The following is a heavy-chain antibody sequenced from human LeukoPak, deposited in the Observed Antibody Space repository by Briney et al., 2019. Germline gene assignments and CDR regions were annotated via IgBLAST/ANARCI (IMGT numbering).Heavy chain of an antibody. CDR1: GFTFSSYA. Sequence: GASLRLSCAASGFTFSSYAMGWVRQAPGKGLEWVSAISGSGGSTHYADSVKGRFTISRDNSKNTLYLQMNSLRAEDTAVYYCAKGFYDSSGYPEVGVDYWGQGTLVTVSS. CDR3: AKGFYDSSGYPEVGVDY. D-gene: IGHD3-22*01. V-gene: IGHV3-23*01. CDR2: ISGSGGST. J-gene: IGHJ4*02.